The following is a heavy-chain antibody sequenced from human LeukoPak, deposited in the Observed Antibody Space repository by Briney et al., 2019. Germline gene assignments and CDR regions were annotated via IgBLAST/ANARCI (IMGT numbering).Heavy chain of an antibody. D-gene: IGHD3-16*02. J-gene: IGHJ4*02. CDR2: IWYDGSNK. V-gene: IGHV3-33*01. Sequence: GRSLRLSCAASGFTFSSYGMHWVRQAPGKGLEWVAVIWYDGSNKYYADSVKGRFTISRDNSKNTLYLQMNSLRAEDTAVYYCARPTSYDYVWGSYRLDHWGQGTLVTVSS. CDR1: GFTFSSYG. CDR3: ARPTSYDYVWGSYRLDH.